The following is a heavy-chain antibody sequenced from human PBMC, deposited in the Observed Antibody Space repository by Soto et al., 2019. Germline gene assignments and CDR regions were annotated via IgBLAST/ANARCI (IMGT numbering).Heavy chain of an antibody. J-gene: IGHJ3*02. CDR1: GFTVSSNY. CDR3: ARDLDWNYGGAFDI. Sequence: GGSLRLSCAASGFTVSSNYMSWVRQAPGKGLEWVSVIYSGGSTYYADSVKGRFTISRHNSKNTLYLQMNSLRAEDTAVYYCARDLDWNYGGAFDIWGQGTMVTVS. D-gene: IGHD1-7*01. CDR2: IYSGGST. V-gene: IGHV3-53*04.